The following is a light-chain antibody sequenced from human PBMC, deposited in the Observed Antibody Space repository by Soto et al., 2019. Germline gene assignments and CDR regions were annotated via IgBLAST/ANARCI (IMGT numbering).Light chain of an antibody. Sequence: QSVLTQPPSVSGAPGQRVTISCTGSSSNLGAGYGVHWYQQLPGTAPKLLIYDNNNRPSGVPDRFSGSKSGTSASLAITGLQAEDEADYSCQSSDRSLGGSNVFRTGTTVTVL. CDR2: DNN. CDR1: SSNLGAGYG. J-gene: IGLJ1*01. CDR3: QSSDRSLGGSNV. V-gene: IGLV1-40*01.